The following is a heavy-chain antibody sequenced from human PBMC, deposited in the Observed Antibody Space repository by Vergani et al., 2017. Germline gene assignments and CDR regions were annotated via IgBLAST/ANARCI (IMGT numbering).Heavy chain of an antibody. V-gene: IGHV3-30*18. Sequence: QVQLVESGGGVVQPGRSLRLSCAASGFTFSNYGMHWVRQAPGKGLEWVAVISYDGSNKYYADSVKGRFTISRDNSKNTLYLQMNSLRAEDTAVYYCAKYAGKGSVGATHQIDYWGQGTLVTVSS. CDR3: AKYAGKGSVGATHQIDY. D-gene: IGHD1-26*01. CDR2: ISYDGSNK. J-gene: IGHJ4*02. CDR1: GFTFSNYG.